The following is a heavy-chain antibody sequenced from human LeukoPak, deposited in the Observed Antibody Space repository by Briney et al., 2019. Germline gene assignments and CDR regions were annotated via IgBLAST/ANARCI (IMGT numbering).Heavy chain of an antibody. CDR3: AELGITMIGGV. CDR2: ISTSSSYI. Sequence: GGSLRLSCAASGFSFSSYSMNWVRQAPGKGLEWVSSISTSSSYIYYADSVKGRFTISRDNAKNSLYLQMNSLRAEDTAVYYCAELGITMIGGVWGKGTTVTISS. J-gene: IGHJ6*04. CDR1: GFSFSSYS. V-gene: IGHV3-21*01. D-gene: IGHD3-10*02.